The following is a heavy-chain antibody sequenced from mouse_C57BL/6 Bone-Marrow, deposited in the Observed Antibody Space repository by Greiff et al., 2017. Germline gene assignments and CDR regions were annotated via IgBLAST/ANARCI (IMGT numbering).Heavy chain of an antibody. V-gene: IGHV1-53*01. CDR2: INPSNGGT. CDR3: ARGGNYGGYYFDY. Sequence: QVQLQQPGTELVKPGASVKLSCKASGYTFTSYWMHWVKQRPGQGLEWIGNINPSNGGTNYNEKFKDKATLTVDKSSSTAYLELSRLTSDDSAVYSCARGGNYGGYYFDYWGQGTTLTVSS. CDR1: GYTFTSYW. D-gene: IGHD2-1*01. J-gene: IGHJ2*01.